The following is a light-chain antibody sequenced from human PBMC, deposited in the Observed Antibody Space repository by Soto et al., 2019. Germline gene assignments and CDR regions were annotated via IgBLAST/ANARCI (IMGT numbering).Light chain of an antibody. CDR2: DAS. J-gene: IGKJ1*01. Sequence: DIQMTQSPSSLSASVGDRVTITCRASQSISSYLNWYQQKPGKAPKLLIYDASSLESGVPSRFSGSGSGTEFTLTLSSLQPDDFATYYCQQYGTFGQGTKVDIK. CDR1: QSISSY. V-gene: IGKV1-5*01. CDR3: QQYGT.